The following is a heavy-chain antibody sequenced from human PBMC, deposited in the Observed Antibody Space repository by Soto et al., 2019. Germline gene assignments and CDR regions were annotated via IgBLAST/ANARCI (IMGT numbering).Heavy chain of an antibody. CDR1: GFIFSNFG. D-gene: IGHD6-19*01. J-gene: IGHJ6*02. Sequence: GGSLRLSCAASGFIFSNFGMHWVRQAPGKGLEWVAVIWYDGSNEYYADSVKGRFTISKDNSKNTLYLQMNSLRAEDTAVYYCARDDIPGRAVATYGMDVWGQGTTVTVSS. CDR2: IWYDGSNE. CDR3: ARDDIPGRAVATYGMDV. V-gene: IGHV3-33*01.